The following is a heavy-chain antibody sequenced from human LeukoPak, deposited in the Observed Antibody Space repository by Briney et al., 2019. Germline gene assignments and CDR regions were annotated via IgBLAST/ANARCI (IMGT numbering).Heavy chain of an antibody. CDR1: GFTFSGNA. CDR2: ISGSGGNS. CDR3: AKTFKYSSNPFDF. D-gene: IGHD6-19*01. V-gene: IGHV3-23*01. Sequence: GGSLRLSCEASGFTFSGNAMAWVRQAPGKGLEWVSGISGSGGNSYYADSVKGRFTISRDNFENMLYLQLNSLRVEDTAVYYCAKTFKYSSNPFDFWGQGALVTVSS. J-gene: IGHJ4*02.